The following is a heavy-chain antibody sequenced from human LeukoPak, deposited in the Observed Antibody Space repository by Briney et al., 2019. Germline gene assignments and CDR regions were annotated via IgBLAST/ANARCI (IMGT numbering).Heavy chain of an antibody. Sequence: GGSLRLSCAASGFTFSSYAMSWVRQAPGKGLEWVSAITGSGGSTYYADSVKGRFTISRDNSKNTLYLQMNSLRVDDTALYYCARDLTGSWTIDYWGQGTLVTVAS. CDR3: ARDLTGSWTIDY. CDR1: GFTFSSYA. D-gene: IGHD3-9*01. CDR2: ITGSGGST. V-gene: IGHV3-23*01. J-gene: IGHJ4*02.